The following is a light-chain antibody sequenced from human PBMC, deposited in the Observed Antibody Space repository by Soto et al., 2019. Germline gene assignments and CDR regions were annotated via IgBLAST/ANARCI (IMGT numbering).Light chain of an antibody. J-gene: IGLJ1*01. CDR3: SSYAGSNNFGYV. V-gene: IGLV2-8*01. CDR1: SSDVGGYNY. Sequence: ALTQPPSASGSPGQSVTISCTGTSSDVGGYNYVSWYQQHPGKAPKLMIYEVSKRPSGVPDRFSGSKSGNTASLTVSGLQAEDEADYYCSSYAGSNNFGYVFGTGTKVTVL. CDR2: EVS.